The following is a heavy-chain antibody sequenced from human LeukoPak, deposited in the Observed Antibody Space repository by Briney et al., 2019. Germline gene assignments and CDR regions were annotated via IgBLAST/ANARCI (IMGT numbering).Heavy chain of an antibody. CDR2: INPNSGGT. CDR3: ARSDYGGNPVDY. Sequence: ASVKVSCKASGYTFAAYYMHWVRQAPGQGLEWMGWINPNSGGTNYAQQFQGRVTMTRDTSISTAYMELSSLRSDDTAVYYCARSDYGGNPVDYWGQGTLVTVSS. CDR1: GYTFAAYY. V-gene: IGHV1-2*02. J-gene: IGHJ4*02. D-gene: IGHD4-23*01.